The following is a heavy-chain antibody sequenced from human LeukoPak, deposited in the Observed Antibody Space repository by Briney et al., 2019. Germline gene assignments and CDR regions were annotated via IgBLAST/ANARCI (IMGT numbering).Heavy chain of an antibody. D-gene: IGHD3-22*01. J-gene: IGHJ1*01. V-gene: IGHV4-38-2*01. CDR3: ASLNREYYYDSSGYFQD. CDR1: GYSINSGYY. CDR2: IHHSGST. Sequence: SETLSLTCAVSGYSINSGYYWGWIRQPPGKGLEWIASIHHSGSTHYNPSLKSRVTISVDTSKNQFSLKLSSVTAADTAVYYCASLNREYYYDSSGYFQDWGQGTLVTVSS.